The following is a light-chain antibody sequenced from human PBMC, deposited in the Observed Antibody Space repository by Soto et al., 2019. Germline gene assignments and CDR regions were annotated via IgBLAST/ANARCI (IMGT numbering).Light chain of an antibody. CDR1: QSVSSNY. CDR2: GAS. J-gene: IGKJ1*01. CDR3: HQDGSSPWT. V-gene: IGKV3-20*01. Sequence: EIVLTQSPGTLSLSPGERATLSCRASQSVSSNYLAWSQQKPGQAPRLLIYGASSRATGIPDRFSGSGSGTDFTLTISRLEPEDFAVYFCHQDGSSPWTFGQGTKVDVK.